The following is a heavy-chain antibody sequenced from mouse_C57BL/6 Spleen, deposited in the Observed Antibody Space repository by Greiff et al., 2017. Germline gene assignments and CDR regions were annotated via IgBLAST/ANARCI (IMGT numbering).Heavy chain of an antibody. CDR1: GYSITSGYY. Sequence: EVQLQESGPGLVKPSQSLSLTCSATGYSITSGYYWNWIRQFPGKKLEWMGYISYDGSTNYNPSLKNRISFTRDTSKNQFFLKLNSVTTEDTATYYCARVWNWDGYFDYWGQGTTVTVSS. CDR3: ARVWNWDGYFDY. CDR2: ISYDGST. V-gene: IGHV3-6*01. D-gene: IGHD4-1*01. J-gene: IGHJ2*01.